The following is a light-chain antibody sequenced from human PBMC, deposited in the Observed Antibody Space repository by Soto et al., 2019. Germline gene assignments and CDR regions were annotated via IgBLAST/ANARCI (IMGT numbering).Light chain of an antibody. Sequence: IVLTQSPGTLSFSPGERSTLPCIASQSVSSGYLAWYQQKPGQTPRLLIYEASSRATGIPDRFTGSGSGTDFTLTISRLEPEDFAVYYCQQYGSSPETFGQGTNVDIK. CDR2: EAS. J-gene: IGKJ1*01. CDR1: QSVSSGY. CDR3: QQYGSSPET. V-gene: IGKV3-20*01.